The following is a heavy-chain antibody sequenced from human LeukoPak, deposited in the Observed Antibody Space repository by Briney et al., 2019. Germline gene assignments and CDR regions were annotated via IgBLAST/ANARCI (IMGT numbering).Heavy chain of an antibody. CDR3: AKDMAGGGSYYYYYYMDV. CDR2: ISWDGGST. V-gene: IGHV3-43D*03. D-gene: IGHD6-19*01. Sequence: PGGSLRLSCAASGFTFDDYAMHWVRQDSGKGLEWVSLISWDGGSTYYADSVKGRFTISRDNSNNSLYLQMNSLRAEDTALYYCAKDMAGGGSYYYYYYMDVWGKGTTVTVSS. J-gene: IGHJ6*03. CDR1: GFTFDDYA.